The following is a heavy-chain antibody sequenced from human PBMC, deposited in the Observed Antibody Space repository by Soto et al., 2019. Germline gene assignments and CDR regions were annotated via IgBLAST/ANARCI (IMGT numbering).Heavy chain of an antibody. CDR3: ATRKYCPSTTCFDY. CDR1: GFTFSSYS. D-gene: IGHD2-2*01. J-gene: IGHJ4*02. V-gene: IGHV3-48*01. CDR2: ISSSGTI. Sequence: GGSLRLSCAASGFTFSSYSMNWVRQAPGKGLEWVSYISSSGTIYYADSVKGRFTISRDKAKNSLYLQMNSLRAEDMAIYYCATRKYCPSTTCFDYWGQGTQVTVSS.